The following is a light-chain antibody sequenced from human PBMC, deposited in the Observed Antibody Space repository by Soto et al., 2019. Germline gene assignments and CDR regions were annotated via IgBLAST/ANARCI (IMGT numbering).Light chain of an antibody. CDR1: QSVSSSY. V-gene: IGKV3-20*01. CDR3: QQSYSSPVN. Sequence: PQSPFTPSGSVGERAPLSCRASQSVSSSYLAWYQQKPGQAPRLLIYGASSRATGIPDRFSGSGSGTDFTLTISSLQPEDFATYYCQQSYSSPVNFGGGTKVDIK. CDR2: GAS. J-gene: IGKJ4*01.